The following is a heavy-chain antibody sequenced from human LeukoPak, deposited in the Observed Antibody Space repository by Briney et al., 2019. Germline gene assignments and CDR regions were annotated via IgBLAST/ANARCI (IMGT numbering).Heavy chain of an antibody. CDR1: GFTFSSYG. D-gene: IGHD3-3*01. CDR3: ARDRGDFWSGYYTNYFDY. Sequence: GGSLRLSCAASGFTFSSYGMSWVRQAPGKGLEWVSAISDSSSTTYYADSLKGRFTISRDNAKNSLYLQMNSLRAEDTAVYYCARDRGDFWSGYYTNYFDYWGQGTLVTVSS. V-gene: IGHV3-48*01. J-gene: IGHJ4*02. CDR2: ISDSSSTT.